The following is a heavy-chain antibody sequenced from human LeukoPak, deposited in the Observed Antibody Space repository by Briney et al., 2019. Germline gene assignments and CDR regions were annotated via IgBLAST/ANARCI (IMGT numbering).Heavy chain of an antibody. CDR1: GYTFTSYG. CDR2: ISAYNGNT. CDR3: ARTTAGSSYSYGTTKGWNRWFDP. Sequence: GASVKVSCKASGYTFTSYGISWVRQAPGQGLEWMGWISAYNGNTNCAQKLQGRVTMTTDTSTSTAYMELRSLRSDDTAVYYCARTTAGSSYSYGTTKGWNRWFDPWGQGTLVTVSS. J-gene: IGHJ5*02. D-gene: IGHD5-18*01. V-gene: IGHV1-18*01.